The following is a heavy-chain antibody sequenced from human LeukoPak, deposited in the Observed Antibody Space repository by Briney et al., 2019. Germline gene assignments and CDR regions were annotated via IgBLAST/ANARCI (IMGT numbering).Heavy chain of an antibody. CDR3: ARDGSLARYYDSSGYYPHFDY. Sequence: RASVKVSCKASGYTFTIYYMHWVRQAPGQGLEWMGIINPSGGSTSYAQKFQGRVTMTRDTSTSTVYMELSSLRSEDTAVYHCARDGSLARYYDSSGYYPHFDYWGQGTLVTVSS. J-gene: IGHJ4*02. CDR1: GYTFTIYY. CDR2: INPSGGST. D-gene: IGHD3-22*01. V-gene: IGHV1-46*01.